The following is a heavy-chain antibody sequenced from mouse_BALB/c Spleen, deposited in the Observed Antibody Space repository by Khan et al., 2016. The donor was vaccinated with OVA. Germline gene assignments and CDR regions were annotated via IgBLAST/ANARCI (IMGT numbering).Heavy chain of an antibody. CDR3: SRGGYGGLAY. D-gene: IGHD1-1*01. V-gene: IGHV1-26*01. Sequence: EVQLQQSGPELVKPGASVKISCKASGYSFTDYTMNWVKQSHGKNLEWIGLINPYNVGTNYNQKFKGKATLTVDKSSSTAHMELLSLTSEDSAVYCCSRGGYGGLAYWGQGTLVTVSA. J-gene: IGHJ3*01. CDR1: GYSFTDYT. CDR2: INPYNVGT.